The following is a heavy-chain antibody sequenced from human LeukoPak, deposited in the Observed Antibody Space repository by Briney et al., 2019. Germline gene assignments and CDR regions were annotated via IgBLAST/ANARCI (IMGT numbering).Heavy chain of an antibody. CDR2: IRYDGSNK. Sequence: GGSLRLSCAASGFTFSSYGMHWVRQAPGKGLEGVAFIRYDGSNKYYADSVKGRFTISRDNSKNTLYLQMNSLRAEDTAVYYCAKHQGNWRSFDYWGQGTLVTVSS. D-gene: IGHD1-20*01. V-gene: IGHV3-30*02. CDR3: AKHQGNWRSFDY. CDR1: GFTFSSYG. J-gene: IGHJ4*02.